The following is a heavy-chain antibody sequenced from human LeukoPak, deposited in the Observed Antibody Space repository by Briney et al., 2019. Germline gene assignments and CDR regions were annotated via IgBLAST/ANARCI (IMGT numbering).Heavy chain of an antibody. J-gene: IGHJ3*02. CDR1: GYTFTSYA. D-gene: IGHD3-10*01. CDR2: INAGNGNT. V-gene: IGHV1-3*01. CDR3: ARDLSLWFGEFTSDAFDI. Sequence: ASVTVSCKASGYTFTSYAMHWVRQAPGQRLEWMGWINAGNGNTKYSQKFQGRVTITRDTSASTAYMELSSLRSEDTAVYYCARDLSLWFGEFTSDAFDIWGQGTMVTVSS.